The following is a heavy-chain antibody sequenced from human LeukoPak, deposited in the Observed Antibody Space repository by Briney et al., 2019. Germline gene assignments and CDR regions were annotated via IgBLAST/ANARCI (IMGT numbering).Heavy chain of an antibody. J-gene: IGHJ5*02. Sequence: GESLRISCKGSRYIFTNHWIGWVRHVPGKGLEWMGIIYPGDSETKYSPSFQGQVTISADKSINTAYLQWSRLKASDSGMCYCVRRPYSSTWSNWFDPWGQGTLVTVSS. CDR3: VRRPYSSTWSNWFDP. V-gene: IGHV5-51*01. CDR2: IYPGDSET. CDR1: RYIFTNHW. D-gene: IGHD2-2*01.